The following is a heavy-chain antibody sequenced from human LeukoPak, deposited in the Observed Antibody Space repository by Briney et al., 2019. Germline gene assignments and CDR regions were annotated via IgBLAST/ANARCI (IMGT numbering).Heavy chain of an antibody. J-gene: IGHJ4*02. V-gene: IGHV1-18*04. CDR1: GYTFTGYY. D-gene: IGHD3-10*01. Sequence: ASVKVSCKASGYTFTGYYMHWVRQAPGQGLEWMGWISGYNGNTNYAQKFQGRVTMTTDTSTTTAYMELRSLRSDDTAVYYCAVDYGSGTYNLWGQGTPVTVSS. CDR3: AVDYGSGTYNL. CDR2: ISGYNGNT.